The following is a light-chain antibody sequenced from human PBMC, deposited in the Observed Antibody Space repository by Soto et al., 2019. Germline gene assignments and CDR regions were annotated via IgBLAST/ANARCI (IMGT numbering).Light chain of an antibody. J-gene: IGLJ1*01. V-gene: IGLV2-18*02. Sequence: QSALTQPPSVSGSPGQSVAISCTGTSGDVGSNNRVSWYQQPPGSAPKLIIYDVSNRPSGFPDRFSGSKSANTASLTISGLQTEDEADYYCSSYTTSNTYVFGTGTKVTVL. CDR3: SSYTTSNTYV. CDR1: SGDVGSNNR. CDR2: DVS.